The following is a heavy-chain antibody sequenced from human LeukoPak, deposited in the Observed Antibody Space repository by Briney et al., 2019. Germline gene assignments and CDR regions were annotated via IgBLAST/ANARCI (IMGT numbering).Heavy chain of an antibody. CDR3: ARDPRYCSGDSCQSLDY. D-gene: IGHD2-15*01. J-gene: IGHJ4*02. CDR1: GYTFTTNA. Sequence: GASVKVSCKTSGYTFTTNAMHWVRQAPGQRLEWMGWINAGTGNTRYSQKFQGRATISKDTSASTVYMELSSLRSEDTAVYYCARDPRYCSGDSCQSLDYWCQGTLVTVSS. CDR2: INAGTGNT. V-gene: IGHV1-3*01.